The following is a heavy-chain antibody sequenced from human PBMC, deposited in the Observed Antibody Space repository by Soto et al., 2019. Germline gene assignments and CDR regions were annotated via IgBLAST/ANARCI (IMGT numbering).Heavy chain of an antibody. Sequence: VQLRESGPGLVKPSGTLSLTCAVSGGSISSSNWWSWVRQAPGKGLEWVSVIYSGGSTYYADSVKGRFTISRDNSKNTLYLQMNSLRAEDTAVYYCARGTWDDAFDIWGQGTMVTVSS. D-gene: IGHD1-1*01. CDR2: IYSGGST. CDR1: GGSISSSNW. V-gene: IGHV3-53*01. CDR3: ARGTWDDAFDI. J-gene: IGHJ3*02.